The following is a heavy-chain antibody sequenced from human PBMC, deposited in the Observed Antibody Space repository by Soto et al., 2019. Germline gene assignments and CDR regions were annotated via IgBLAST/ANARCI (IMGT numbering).Heavy chain of an antibody. CDR1: GFTFSSYS. Sequence: GGSLRLSCAASGFTFSSYSMSWVRQAPGKGLEWVANIKQDGSEKYYVDSVKGRFTISRDNAKNSLYLQMNSLRAEDTAVYYCARDGQLFDYWGQGTLVTVSS. CDR3: ARDGQLFDY. D-gene: IGHD6-13*01. CDR2: IKQDGSEK. J-gene: IGHJ4*02. V-gene: IGHV3-7*01.